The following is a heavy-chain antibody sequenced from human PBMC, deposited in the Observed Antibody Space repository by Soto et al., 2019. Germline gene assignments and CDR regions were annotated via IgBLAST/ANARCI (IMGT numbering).Heavy chain of an antibody. D-gene: IGHD1-26*01. J-gene: IGHJ4*01. CDR1: GFIFSRYS. CDR2: IGTSGSYI. V-gene: IGHV3-21*01. CDR3: ARGSAFIGLDY. Sequence: PGGSLRLSCAVSGFIFSRYSMNWVRQAPGKGLEWVSSIGTSGSYIYDTDSVKGRFTISRDNTKDSLYLQMNSLRAEDTAIYYCARGSAFIGLDYWG.